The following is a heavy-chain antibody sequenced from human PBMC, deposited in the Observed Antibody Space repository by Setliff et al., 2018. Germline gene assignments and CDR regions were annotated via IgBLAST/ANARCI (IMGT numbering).Heavy chain of an antibody. V-gene: IGHV4-59*01. Sequence: PSETLSLTCNVSGGSISSYSWSWIRQAPGKGLEWIGYLYYSGNTNYNPSLKSRVTISGDTSQNYFSLKLTSVTEADTAVYYSARGPPGYYYYMNIWGQGTTVTVSS. CDR2: LYYSGNT. CDR1: GGSISSYS. J-gene: IGHJ6*03. CDR3: ARGPPGYYYYMNI.